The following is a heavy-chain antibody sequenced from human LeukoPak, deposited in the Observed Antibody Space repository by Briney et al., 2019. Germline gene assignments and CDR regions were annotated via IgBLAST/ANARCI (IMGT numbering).Heavy chain of an antibody. Sequence: GGSLRLSCAASGLIFGNYWMTWVRQAPGKGLEWVASISQDGTEKFYVGSAEGRFTISRDNAKNSLYVQMNSLSAEDTALYFCATDGFCSGGACFRKNDFWAQGTLVTVSS. CDR3: ATDGFCSGGACFRKNDF. V-gene: IGHV3-7*01. CDR2: ISQDGTEK. CDR1: GLIFGNYW. J-gene: IGHJ4*02. D-gene: IGHD2-15*01.